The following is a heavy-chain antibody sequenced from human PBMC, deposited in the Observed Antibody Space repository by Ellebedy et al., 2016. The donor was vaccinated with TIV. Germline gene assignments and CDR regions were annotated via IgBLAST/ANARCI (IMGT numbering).Heavy chain of an antibody. CDR3: AKAIGYKFDY. D-gene: IGHD5-24*01. CDR2: ISGSGGST. CDR1: GFTFSSYA. J-gene: IGHJ4*02. Sequence: GESLKISXAASGFTFSSYAMRWVRQAPGKGLEWVSSISGSGGSTYYADSVKGRFTISRDNSKNTLFLQMNSLRAEDTAIYYCAKAIGYKFDYWGQGTLVTVSS. V-gene: IGHV3-23*01.